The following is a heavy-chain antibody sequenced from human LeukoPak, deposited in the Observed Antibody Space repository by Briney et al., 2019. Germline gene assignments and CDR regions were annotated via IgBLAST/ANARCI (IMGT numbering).Heavy chain of an antibody. CDR3: ARMHIYSSGWHRGGRHFDY. J-gene: IGHJ4*02. Sequence: GASVKVSCKASGYTFTGYYMHWVRQAPGQGLEWMGWINPNSGGTNYAQKFQGRATMTRDTSISTAYMELSRLRSDDTAVYYCARMHIYSSGWHRGGRHFDYWGQGTLVTVSS. CDR1: GYTFTGYY. V-gene: IGHV1-2*02. CDR2: INPNSGGT. D-gene: IGHD6-19*01.